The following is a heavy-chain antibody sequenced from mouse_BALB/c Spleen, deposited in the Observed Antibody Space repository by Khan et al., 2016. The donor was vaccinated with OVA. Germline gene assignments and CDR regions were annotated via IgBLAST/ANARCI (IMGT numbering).Heavy chain of an antibody. D-gene: IGHD1-1*01. CDR3: ARRGLRWDFDY. Sequence: QVQLQQSGAELAKPGASVKMSCKASGYTFINYWILWVKQRPGQGLEWIGYINPSTAYTEYNQNFKDKATLTADKSSSTAYMQLSSLTSEDSAVYYCARRGLRWDFDYWGQGTTLTASS. V-gene: IGHV1-7*01. J-gene: IGHJ2*01. CDR2: INPSTAYT. CDR1: GYTFINYW.